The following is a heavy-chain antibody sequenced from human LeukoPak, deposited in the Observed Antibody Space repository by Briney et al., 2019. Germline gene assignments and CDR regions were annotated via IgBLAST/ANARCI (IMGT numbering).Heavy chain of an antibody. CDR1: GGTFSSYA. Sequence: SVKVSCKASGGTFSSYAISWVRQAPGQGLEWMGGIIPIFGTANYAQKFQDRVTITREPSATTAYMELNSLTSEDTAVYYCARVSDDSGWNFDYWGQGTLVTVSS. CDR2: IIPIFGTA. D-gene: IGHD6-19*01. CDR3: ARVSDDSGWNFDY. J-gene: IGHJ4*02. V-gene: IGHV1-69*05.